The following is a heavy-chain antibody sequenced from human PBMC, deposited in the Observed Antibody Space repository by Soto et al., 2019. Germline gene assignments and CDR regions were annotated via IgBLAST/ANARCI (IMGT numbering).Heavy chain of an antibody. Sequence: QVQLVESGGGVVQPGRSLRLSCAASGFTFSSYGMHWVRQAPGKGLEWVAVISYDGSNKYYADSVKGRFTISRDNSKNTLYLQMNSLRAEDTAVYCCAKDKNGMDVWGQGTTVTVSS. CDR1: GFTFSSYG. V-gene: IGHV3-30*18. J-gene: IGHJ6*02. CDR3: AKDKNGMDV. CDR2: ISYDGSNK.